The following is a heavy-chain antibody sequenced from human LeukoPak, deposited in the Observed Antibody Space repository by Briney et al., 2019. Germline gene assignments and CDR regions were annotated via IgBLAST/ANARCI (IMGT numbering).Heavy chain of an antibody. D-gene: IGHD3-3*01. V-gene: IGHV5-51*01. CDR1: GHGFTSYW. J-gene: IGHJ4*02. CDR3: GRGRLRDFGSRYRLEHFDY. Sequence: GVSLHSSSQGSGHGFTSYWIAWARSVPGQGREWMGFIYLVDSEIKYRPSVQGPFTISSETSISTAYLQWSSLKASDTAMYYRGRGRLRDFGSRYRLEHFDYSGQGSQVTVSS. CDR2: IYLVDSEI.